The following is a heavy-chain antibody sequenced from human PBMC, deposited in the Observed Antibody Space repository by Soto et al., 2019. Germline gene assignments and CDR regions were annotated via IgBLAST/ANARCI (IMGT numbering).Heavy chain of an antibody. D-gene: IGHD5-12*01. Sequence: QVQLQESGPGLVKPSETLSLTCTVSGGSISSYYWSWIRQPPGKGLEWIGYIYFSGSTKYNPSLKSRVTISVDTSKNQISLKLSSVTAADTAVYYCARHVSSAYDPLGHWGQGTLVTVSS. V-gene: IGHV4-59*08. CDR1: GGSISSYY. CDR3: ARHVSSAYDPLGH. CDR2: IYFSGST. J-gene: IGHJ4*02.